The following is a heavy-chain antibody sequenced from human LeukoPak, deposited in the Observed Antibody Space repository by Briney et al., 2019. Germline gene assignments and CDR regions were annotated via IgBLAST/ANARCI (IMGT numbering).Heavy chain of an antibody. V-gene: IGHV3-49*04. CDR1: GFTFSDYS. D-gene: IGHD3-10*01. CDR3: SRGRYYYASGRSYGLDV. Sequence: GGSLRLSCAASGFTFSDYSMNWVRQAPGKGLEWVGFIRSGGYGGTADYAASVKGRFTISRDDSKNIAYLQMSGLEPVDTAIYYCSRGRYYYASGRSYGLDVWGQGTTVTVSS. CDR2: IRSGGYGGTA. J-gene: IGHJ6*02.